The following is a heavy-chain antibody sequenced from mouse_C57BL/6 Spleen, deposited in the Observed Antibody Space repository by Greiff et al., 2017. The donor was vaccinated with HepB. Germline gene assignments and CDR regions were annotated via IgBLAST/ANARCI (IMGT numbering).Heavy chain of an antibody. J-gene: IGHJ3*01. Sequence: EVKLMESGGGLVQPGGSMKLSCVASGFTFSNYWMNWVRQSPEKGLEWVAQIRLKSDNYATHYAESVKGRFTISRDDSKSSVYLQMNNLRAEDTGIYYCTEGNPVAYWGQGTLVTVSA. CDR1: GFTFSNYW. CDR3: TEGNPVAY. D-gene: IGHD2-1*01. V-gene: IGHV6-3*01. CDR2: IRLKSDNYAT.